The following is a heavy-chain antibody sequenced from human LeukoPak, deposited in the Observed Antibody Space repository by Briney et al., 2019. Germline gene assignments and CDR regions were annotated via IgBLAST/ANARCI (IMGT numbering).Heavy chain of an antibody. Sequence: SETLSLTCTVSGGSISSYYWSWIRQPPGKGLEWIGNIYYSGSTNYNPSLKSRVTISVDTSKNQFSLKLSSVTAADTAVYYCARVYGSGSHIDYWGQGTLVTVSS. D-gene: IGHD3-10*01. CDR1: GGSISSYY. J-gene: IGHJ4*02. V-gene: IGHV4-59*01. CDR3: ARVYGSGSHIDY. CDR2: IYYSGST.